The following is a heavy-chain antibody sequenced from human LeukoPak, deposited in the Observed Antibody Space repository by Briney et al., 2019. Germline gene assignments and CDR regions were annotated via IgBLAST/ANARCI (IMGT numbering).Heavy chain of an antibody. D-gene: IGHD6-13*01. Sequence: GGSLRLSCSASGFTFSSYAMHWVRQAPGKGLGYVSAISSNGGSTYYADSVKGRFTISRDNSKNTLYLQMSSLRAEDTAVYYCVKPYSSSWFAEDYWGQGTLVTVSS. CDR1: GFTFSSYA. V-gene: IGHV3-64D*06. J-gene: IGHJ4*02. CDR2: ISSNGGST. CDR3: VKPYSSSWFAEDY.